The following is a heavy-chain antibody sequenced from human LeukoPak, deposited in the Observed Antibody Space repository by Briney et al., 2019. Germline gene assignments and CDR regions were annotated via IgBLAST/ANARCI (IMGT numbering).Heavy chain of an antibody. V-gene: IGHV4-4*02. J-gene: IGHJ4*02. CDR2: IYHSGSA. CDR3: ARKVRGVYNFDN. CDR1: GGSISSSNW. D-gene: IGHD3-10*01. Sequence: SGTLSLTCAVSGGSISSSNWWNWVRQPPGKGLEWIGEIYHSGSANYNPSLRSRVTISLDKSENQFSLKLNSVTAADTAVYYCARKVRGVYNFDNWGQGTLVTVSS.